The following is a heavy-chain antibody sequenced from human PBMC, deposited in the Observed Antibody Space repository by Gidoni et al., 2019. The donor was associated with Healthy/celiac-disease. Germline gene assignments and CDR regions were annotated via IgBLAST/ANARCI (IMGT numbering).Heavy chain of an antibody. CDR2: ISYDGSNK. CDR3: AKDDSSGYYSYYMDV. V-gene: IGHV3-30*18. J-gene: IGHJ6*03. D-gene: IGHD3-22*01. Sequence: QVQLVESGGGVVQPGRSLSLSSSASGFSLRSYGMHWVRQAPGKGLEWVAVISYDGSNKYYADSVKGRFTISRDNSKNTLYLQMNSLRAEDTAVYYCAKDDSSGYYSYYMDVWGKGTTVTVSS. CDR1: GFSLRSYG.